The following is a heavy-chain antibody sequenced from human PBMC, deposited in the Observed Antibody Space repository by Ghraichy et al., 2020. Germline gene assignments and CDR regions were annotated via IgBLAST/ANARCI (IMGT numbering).Heavy chain of an antibody. V-gene: IGHV4-59*07. CDR3: SRAGRVRGVIPRYYYYGMDV. Sequence: SDTLSLTCTVSGGSISSYYWSWIRQPPGKGLEWIGYIYYSGSTNYNPSLKSRVTISVDTSKNQFSLKLSSVTAADTAVYYCSRAGRVRGVIPRYYYYGMDVWGQGTTVTVSS. CDR1: GGSISSYY. D-gene: IGHD3-10*01. J-gene: IGHJ6*02. CDR2: IYYSGST.